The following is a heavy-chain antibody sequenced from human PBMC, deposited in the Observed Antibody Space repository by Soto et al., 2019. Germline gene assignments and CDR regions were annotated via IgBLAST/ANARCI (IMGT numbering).Heavy chain of an antibody. CDR2: IIPIFGTA. Sequence: VKVYCKSSGGTVSSYAISWVRQSPGQRLAWMGGIIPIFGTANYAQKSQGRVTITADESTSTAYMELISLRSEDTAVYYCARRFLEWSQPRTPSAYHGMDVWGQGTTVTVSS. CDR1: GGTVSSYA. V-gene: IGHV1-69*13. CDR3: ARRFLEWSQPRTPSAYHGMDV. J-gene: IGHJ6*02. D-gene: IGHD3-3*01.